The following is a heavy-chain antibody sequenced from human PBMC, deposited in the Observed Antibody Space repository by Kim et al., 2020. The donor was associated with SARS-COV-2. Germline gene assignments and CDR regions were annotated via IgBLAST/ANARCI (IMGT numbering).Heavy chain of an antibody. CDR3: ARVHRGGFDP. D-gene: IGHD3-10*01. J-gene: IGHJ5*02. V-gene: IGHV3-13*01. Sequence: ETYYPGSLEGRFTISREKAKNSLYLQMNSPRAGDTAVYYCARVHRGGFDPWGQGTLVTVSS. CDR2: ET.